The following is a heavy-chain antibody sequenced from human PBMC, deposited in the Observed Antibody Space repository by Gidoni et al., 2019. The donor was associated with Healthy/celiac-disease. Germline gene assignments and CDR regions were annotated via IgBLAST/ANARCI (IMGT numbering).Heavy chain of an antibody. CDR2: MYYSGST. CDR1: GGSISSSSYY. Sequence: QLQLQESGPGLVKPSETLSLTCTVSGGSISSSSYYWGWIRQPPGKGLEWIGSMYYSGSTYYNPSLKSRVTISVDTSKNQFSLKLSSVTAADTAIYYCARATNIAAAGSLNWFDPWGQGTLVIVSS. V-gene: IGHV4-39*07. CDR3: ARATNIAAAGSLNWFDP. D-gene: IGHD6-13*01. J-gene: IGHJ5*02.